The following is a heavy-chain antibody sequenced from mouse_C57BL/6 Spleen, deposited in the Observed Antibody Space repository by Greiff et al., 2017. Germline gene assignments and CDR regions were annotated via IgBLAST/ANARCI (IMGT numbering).Heavy chain of an antibody. Sequence: HLHQPGAELVRPGSSVKLSCKASGYTFTSYWMHWVKQRPIQGLEWIGNIDPSDSETHYNQKFKDKATLTVDKSSSTAYMQLSSLTSEDSAVYYCARHDYDDYWGQGTTLTVSS. CDR2: IDPSDSET. CDR1: GYTFTSYW. CDR3: ARHDYDDY. D-gene: IGHD2-4*01. V-gene: IGHV1-52*01. J-gene: IGHJ2*01.